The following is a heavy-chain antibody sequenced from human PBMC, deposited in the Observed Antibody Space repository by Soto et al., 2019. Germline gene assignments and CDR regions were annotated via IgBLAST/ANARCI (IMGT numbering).Heavy chain of an antibody. V-gene: IGHV1-18*01. CDR3: VRDQESTRWDVGIDY. CDR1: GYMVSTYG. J-gene: IGHJ4*02. Sequence: QVQLVQSGAEVRKPGASVKVSCKASGYMVSTYGIRWVRQDPGPGLDWMGWISANNGNTKYAQIFQDRVTMTTDTSTSTAYMELRSLRSDDTALYYCVRDQESTRWDVGIDYWGQGTLVTVSS. D-gene: IGHD1-26*01. CDR2: ISANNGNT.